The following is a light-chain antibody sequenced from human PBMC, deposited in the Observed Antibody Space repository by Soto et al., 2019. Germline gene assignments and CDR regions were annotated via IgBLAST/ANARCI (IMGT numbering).Light chain of an antibody. J-gene: IGKJ4*01. CDR1: QSVSSD. V-gene: IGKV3-15*01. Sequence: EIVLTQSPATLSVSPGDRATLSCRASQSVSSDLAWFQQKPGQAPRVLIYGASTRAPGIPDRFSGSGSGTEYTLTISSLQSEDFAIDDCLQYNNWPLTFGGGTKGEVK. CDR3: LQYNNWPLT. CDR2: GAS.